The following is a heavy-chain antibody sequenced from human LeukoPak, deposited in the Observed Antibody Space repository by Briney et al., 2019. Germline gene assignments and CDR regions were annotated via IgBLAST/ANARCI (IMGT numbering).Heavy chain of an antibody. CDR1: GFTFSSYA. J-gene: IGHJ4*02. Sequence: GGSLRLSCSASGFTFSSYAMHWVRQAPGKGLEYVSGISTDGGSTSYADSLKGRFTISRDNSKNTLYLQMSSLRPEDTAVYYCVKDLSGSYSFDYWGQGTLVTVSS. D-gene: IGHD1-26*01. CDR3: VKDLSGSYSFDY. V-gene: IGHV3-64D*09. CDR2: ISTDGGST.